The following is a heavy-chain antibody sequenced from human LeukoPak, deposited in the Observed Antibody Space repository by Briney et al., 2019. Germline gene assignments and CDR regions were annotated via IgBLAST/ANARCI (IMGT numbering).Heavy chain of an antibody. CDR2: INEGGSGK. V-gene: IGHV3-7*03. Sequence: PGGSLRLSCAASGFTFSNAWMSWVRQAPGKGLEWVASINEGGSGKYYVDSVKGRFTISRDNAQKSLYLEMHSLRAEDTAVYYCARAVTSTEGYWGQGTLVTVSS. J-gene: IGHJ4*02. CDR3: ARAVTSTEGY. D-gene: IGHD4-17*01. CDR1: GFTFSNAW.